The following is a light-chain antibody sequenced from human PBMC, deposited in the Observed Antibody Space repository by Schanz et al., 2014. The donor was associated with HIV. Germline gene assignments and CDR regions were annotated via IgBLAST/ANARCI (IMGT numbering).Light chain of an antibody. CDR3: QQYNHGPPWT. V-gene: IGKV3-15*01. J-gene: IGKJ1*01. Sequence: EIVLTQSPATLSVSPGDRVTLSCRASQSVGTSLAWYRQNPGQSPRLLMYAASTRATDIPARFSGSGSETHFTLTINSLQSEDFAIYYCQQYNHGPPWTFGQGTKVE. CDR1: QSVGTS. CDR2: AAS.